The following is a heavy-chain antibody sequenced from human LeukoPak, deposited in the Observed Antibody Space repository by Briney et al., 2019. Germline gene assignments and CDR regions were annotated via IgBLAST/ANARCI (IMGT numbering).Heavy chain of an antibody. CDR1: GGTFSSYA. Sequence: SVKVSCKASGGTFSSYAISWVRQAPGQGLEWMGGIITIFGTANYAQKFQGRVTITADESTSTAYMELSSLRSEDTAVYYCAREDGYCSSTSCLKGVWGQGTTVTVSS. CDR3: AREDGYCSSTSCLKGV. J-gene: IGHJ6*02. D-gene: IGHD2-2*03. CDR2: IITIFGTA. V-gene: IGHV1-69*01.